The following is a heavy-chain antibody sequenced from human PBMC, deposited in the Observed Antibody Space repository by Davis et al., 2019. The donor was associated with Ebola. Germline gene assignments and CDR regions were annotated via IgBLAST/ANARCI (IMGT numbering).Heavy chain of an antibody. V-gene: IGHV3-23*01. CDR1: GFTFRNFA. J-gene: IGHJ4*02. D-gene: IGHD6-13*01. CDR3: AKDLVAAGVFDY. Sequence: GESLKLSCAASGFTFRNFAMGWVRQAPGEGLEWVSIISGSGDYTYYVDSVKGRFTISRDNSKSTLYLQMDSLRAEDTAVYYCAKDLVAAGVFDYWGQGTLVTVSS. CDR2: ISGSGDYT.